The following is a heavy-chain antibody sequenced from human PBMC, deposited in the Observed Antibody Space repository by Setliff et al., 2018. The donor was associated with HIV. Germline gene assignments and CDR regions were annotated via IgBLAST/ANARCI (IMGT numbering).Heavy chain of an antibody. J-gene: IGHJ5*02. V-gene: IGHV1-69*05. CDR2: IIPISGTV. D-gene: IGHD2-2*01. Sequence: SVKVSCKASGGTISSYDISWVRQAPGQGLEWMGGIIPISGTVNYAQKFWGRVTTTTHESTSTAYMELSTLRSEDTAVYYCARDFGGYCSSMSCPGMFDPWGQGTLVTVSS. CDR1: GGTISSYD. CDR3: ARDFGGYCSSMSCPGMFDP.